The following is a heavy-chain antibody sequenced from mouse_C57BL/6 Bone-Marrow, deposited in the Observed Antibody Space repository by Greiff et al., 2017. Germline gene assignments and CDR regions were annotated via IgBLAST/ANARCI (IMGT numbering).Heavy chain of an antibody. CDR1: GYTFTSSG. Sequence: VQLQQSGAELARPGASVKLSCKASGYTFTSSGISWVKQRTGQGLEWIGEIYPRSGNTYYNEKFKGKATLTADKSSSTAYMELRSLTSEDSAFYFCASSGVGRAWFAYWGQGTLVTVSA. D-gene: IGHD4-1*01. CDR2: IYPRSGNT. V-gene: IGHV1-81*01. J-gene: IGHJ3*01. CDR3: ASSGVGRAWFAY.